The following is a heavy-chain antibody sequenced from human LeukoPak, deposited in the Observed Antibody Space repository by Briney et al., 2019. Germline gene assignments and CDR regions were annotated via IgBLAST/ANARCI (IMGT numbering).Heavy chain of an antibody. D-gene: IGHD2-15*01. J-gene: IGHJ4*02. CDR3: ARSDSETDH. Sequence: GGSLRLSCAASGFTFSSYWMSWVRRAPGKGLEWVANIKQEGSEKYYVDSVKGRFTISRENAKNSLYLQMDSLRAEDTAVYYCARSDSETDHWGQGTLVTVSS. CDR1: GFTFSSYW. V-gene: IGHV3-7*01. CDR2: IKQEGSEK.